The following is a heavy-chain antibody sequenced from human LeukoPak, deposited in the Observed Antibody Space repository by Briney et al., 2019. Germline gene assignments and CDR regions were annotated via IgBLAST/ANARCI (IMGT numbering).Heavy chain of an antibody. CDR2: IIPIFGTA. J-gene: IGHJ4*02. V-gene: IGHV1-69*05. Sequence: SVKVSCKASGGTFSSYAISWVRQAPGQGLEWMGRIIPIFGTANYAQKFQGRVTITTVESTSTADMELSSLRSEDTAVYYCARDSGDIVVVPAGLDYWGQGTLVTVSS. D-gene: IGHD2-2*01. CDR1: GGTFSSYA. CDR3: ARDSGDIVVVPAGLDY.